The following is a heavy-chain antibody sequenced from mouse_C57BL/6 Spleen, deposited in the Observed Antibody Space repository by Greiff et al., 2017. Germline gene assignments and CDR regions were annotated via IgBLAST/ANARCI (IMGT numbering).Heavy chain of an antibody. Sequence: QVQLQQPGTELVKPGASVKLSCKASGYTFTSYWMPWVKQRPGQGLEWIGNINPSNGGTNYNEKFKSKATLPVDKSSSTAYMQLSSLTSEDAAVYYCARWNTTVVFDYWGQGTTLTVSS. CDR2: INPSNGGT. CDR3: ARWNTTVVFDY. J-gene: IGHJ2*01. V-gene: IGHV1-53*01. CDR1: GYTFTSYW. D-gene: IGHD1-1*01.